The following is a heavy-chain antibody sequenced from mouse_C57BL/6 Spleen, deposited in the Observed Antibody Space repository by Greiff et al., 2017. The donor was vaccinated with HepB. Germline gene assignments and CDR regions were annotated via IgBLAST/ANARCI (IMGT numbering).Heavy chain of an antibody. D-gene: IGHD2-4*01. CDR2: ISSGSSTI. J-gene: IGHJ1*03. Sequence: EVQVVESGGGLVKPGGSLKLSCAASGFTFSDYGMHWVRQAPEKGLEWVAYISSGSSTIYYADTVKGRFTISRDNAKKTLFLQMTSLRSEDTAMYYCARIYYDYDVGYFDVWGTGTTVTVSS. CDR3: ARIYYDYDVGYFDV. V-gene: IGHV5-17*01. CDR1: GFTFSDYG.